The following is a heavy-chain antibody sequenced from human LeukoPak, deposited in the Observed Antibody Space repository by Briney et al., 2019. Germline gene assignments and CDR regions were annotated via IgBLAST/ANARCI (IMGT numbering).Heavy chain of an antibody. V-gene: IGHV4-59*01. D-gene: IGHD3-22*01. CDR3: ARADSSGYSRYAFDI. J-gene: IGHJ3*02. Sequence: PSETLSLTCTVSGGSISNYYWSWIRQPPGKGLEWIGYIYYSGSTNYNPSLKSRVTISVDTSKNQFSLKLSSVTAADTAVYYCARADSSGYSRYAFDIRGQGTMVTVSS. CDR1: GGSISNYY. CDR2: IYYSGST.